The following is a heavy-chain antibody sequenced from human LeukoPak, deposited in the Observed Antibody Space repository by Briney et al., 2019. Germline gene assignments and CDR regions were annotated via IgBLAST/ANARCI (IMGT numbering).Heavy chain of an antibody. CDR3: AREVFTGSGAAFDI. V-gene: IGHV4-59*01. CDR1: DDSIRNYH. CDR2: MHHSTST. D-gene: IGHD3-10*01. J-gene: IGHJ3*02. Sequence: PSETLSLTCTVSDDSIRNYHGTWVRQPPGKGLEWIGFMHHSTSTKQNPSLKSQDTISVDTSTHHFSLKLSSVTAADTAVYYCAREVFTGSGAAFDIWGQGTVVTVSS.